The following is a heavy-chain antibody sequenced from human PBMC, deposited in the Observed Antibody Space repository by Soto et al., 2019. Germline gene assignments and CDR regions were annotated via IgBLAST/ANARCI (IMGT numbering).Heavy chain of an antibody. CDR3: ARVMLGGHSDY. V-gene: IGHV1-8*01. CDR2: MNPNSGNT. CDR1: GYTFTNNV. J-gene: IGHJ4*02. D-gene: IGHD2-15*01. Sequence: ASVKVSCKASGYTFTNNVINWLRQAPGQGLERMGWMNPNSGNTGYAQKFQGRVTMTRNTSIRTAYIDLSSLSSDDTAVYYCARVMLGGHSDYWGQGTLVTVSS.